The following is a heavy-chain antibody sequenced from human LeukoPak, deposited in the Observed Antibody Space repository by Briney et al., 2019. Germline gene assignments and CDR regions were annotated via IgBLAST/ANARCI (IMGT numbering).Heavy chain of an antibody. CDR2: IKQDGSEK. Sequence: GGSLRLSCAASGFTFSSYWMSWVRQAPGKGLEWVANIKQDGSEKYYVDSVKGRFTISRDNAKNSLYLQMNSLRAEDTAVYYCARVYYDFWSGGYYFDYWGQGTLVTVSS. D-gene: IGHD3-3*01. J-gene: IGHJ4*02. CDR1: GFTFSSYW. V-gene: IGHV3-7*01. CDR3: ARVYYDFWSGGYYFDY.